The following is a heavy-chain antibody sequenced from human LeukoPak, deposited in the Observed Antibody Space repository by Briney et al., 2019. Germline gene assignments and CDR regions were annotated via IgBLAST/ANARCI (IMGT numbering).Heavy chain of an antibody. CDR3: ARAGYSYGYYWFDP. J-gene: IGHJ5*02. V-gene: IGHV4-61*02. CDR2: IYTSGNT. CDR1: GGSISSGSYY. D-gene: IGHD5-18*01. Sequence: TSETLSLTCTVSGGSISSGSYYWSWLRQPAGKGLEWIGRIYTSGNTNYNPSLQSRVTISVDTSKNQFSLKLSSVTAADTAVYYCARAGYSYGYYWFDPWGQGTLVTVSS.